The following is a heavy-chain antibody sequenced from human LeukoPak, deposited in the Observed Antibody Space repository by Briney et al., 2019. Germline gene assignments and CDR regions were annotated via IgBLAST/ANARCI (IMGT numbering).Heavy chain of an antibody. Sequence: ASVKVSCKASGYTFTSYDINWVRQATGQGLEWMGWMNPNSGNTGYAQKFQGRVTMTRNTSISTAYMELSSLRSEDTAVYYCARGDGYYDFWSGYYSWFDPWGQGTLVTVSS. CDR1: GYTFTSYD. J-gene: IGHJ5*02. CDR3: ARGDGYYDFWSGYYSWFDP. CDR2: MNPNSGNT. D-gene: IGHD3-3*01. V-gene: IGHV1-8*01.